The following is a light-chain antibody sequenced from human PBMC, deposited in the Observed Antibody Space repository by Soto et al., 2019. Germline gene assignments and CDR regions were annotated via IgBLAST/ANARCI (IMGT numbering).Light chain of an antibody. CDR3: QKRSNWPPIT. Sequence: EIVLTQSPATLSLSPGESATLSCRASQSVSSYLAWYQQKPGQAPRLLIFDASNRATGIPARFSGSGSGTDFTLTISRLEPEDFAVYYCQKRSNWPPITFGQGTRLEIK. V-gene: IGKV3-11*01. CDR1: QSVSSY. J-gene: IGKJ5*01. CDR2: DAS.